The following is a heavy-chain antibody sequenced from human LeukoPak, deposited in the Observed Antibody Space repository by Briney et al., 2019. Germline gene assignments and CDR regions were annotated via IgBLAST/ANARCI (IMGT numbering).Heavy chain of an antibody. Sequence: MASGTLSLTCAVSGVSISSSNWWSWVRQPPGKGLEWIGEIYHSGTTNYNPSLKSRVTISVDKSKNQFSLKLSSVTAADTAVYYCATNYYDSRGYYYDYWGQGTLVTVSS. CDR3: ATNYYDSRGYYYDY. CDR2: IYHSGTT. V-gene: IGHV4-4*02. CDR1: GVSISSSNW. J-gene: IGHJ4*02. D-gene: IGHD3-22*01.